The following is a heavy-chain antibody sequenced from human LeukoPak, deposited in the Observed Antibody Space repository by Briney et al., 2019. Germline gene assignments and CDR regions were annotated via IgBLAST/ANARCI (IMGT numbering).Heavy chain of an antibody. V-gene: IGHV4-59*08. Sequence: SETLSLTCTVSGGSISSYYWSWIRQPPGKGLEWIGYIYYSESTNYNPSLKSRVTISVDTSKNQFSLKLSSVTAADTAVYYCARHVGGAYQFDYWGQGTLVTVSS. CDR3: ARHVGGAYQFDY. J-gene: IGHJ4*02. CDR1: GGSISSYY. D-gene: IGHD2-2*01. CDR2: IYYSEST.